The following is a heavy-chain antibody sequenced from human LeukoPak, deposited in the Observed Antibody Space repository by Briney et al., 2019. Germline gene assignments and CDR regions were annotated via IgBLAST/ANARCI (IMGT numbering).Heavy chain of an antibody. D-gene: IGHD1-26*01. CDR1: GFTFSSYE. J-gene: IGHJ4*02. CDR3: AKRPMAGSGSSPNRHFDY. Sequence: GGSLRLSCAASGFTFSSYEMNWVRQAPGKGLEWVSYMSSRGSIIFYADSVKGRFTISRDNSKNTLYLQMNSLRAEDTAVYYCAKRPMAGSGSSPNRHFDYWGQGTLVTVSS. V-gene: IGHV3-48*03. CDR2: MSSRGSII.